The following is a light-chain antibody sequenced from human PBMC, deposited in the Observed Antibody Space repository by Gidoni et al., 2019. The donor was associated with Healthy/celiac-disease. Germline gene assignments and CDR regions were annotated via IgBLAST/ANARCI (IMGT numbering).Light chain of an antibody. CDR1: QSVSSSY. Sequence: DIVLTQSPGTLSLSPGERATLSCRASQSVSSSYLAWYQQKPGQAPRLPIYGASSRATGIPDRFSGSGSGTDFTLTISRLEPEDFAVYYCQQYGSSPPRTFGQGTKVEIK. V-gene: IGKV3-20*01. CDR2: GAS. J-gene: IGKJ1*01. CDR3: QQYGSSPPRT.